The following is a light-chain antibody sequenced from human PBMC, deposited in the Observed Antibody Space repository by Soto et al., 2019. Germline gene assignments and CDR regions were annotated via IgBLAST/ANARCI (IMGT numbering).Light chain of an antibody. V-gene: IGLV2-14*01. J-gene: IGLJ1*01. CDR2: EVS. CDR3: SSYRSDTMSYV. Sequence: QSALTQPASVSGSPGQSITISCTGTSSDVSGYNYVSWYQHHPGKVPKLMIYEVSDRPSGVSNRFSGSKSGNTASLTISGLHAEDEADYYCSSYRSDTMSYVFGGGTKLTAL. CDR1: SSDVSGYNY.